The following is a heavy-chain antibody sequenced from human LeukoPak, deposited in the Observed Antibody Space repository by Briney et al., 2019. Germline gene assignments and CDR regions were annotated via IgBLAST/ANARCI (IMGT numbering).Heavy chain of an antibody. V-gene: IGHV3-33*01. Sequence: PGGSLRLSCAASGFTFSSYGMHWVRQAPGKGLGWVAVIWYDGSNKYYADSVKGRVTISRDNSENTLYLQMNSLRAEDTAVYYCASEPYSSSSGLWYYYYGMDVWGQGTTVTVSS. J-gene: IGHJ6*02. CDR3: ASEPYSSSSGLWYYYYGMDV. CDR2: IWYDGSNK. CDR1: GFTFSSYG. D-gene: IGHD6-6*01.